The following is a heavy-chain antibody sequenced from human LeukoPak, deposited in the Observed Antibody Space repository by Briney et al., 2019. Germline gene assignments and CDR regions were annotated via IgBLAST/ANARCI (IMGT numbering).Heavy chain of an antibody. V-gene: IGHV1-2*02. D-gene: IGHD6-19*01. CDR1: GYTFTGYY. J-gene: IGHJ4*02. Sequence: ASVKVSCKASGYTFTGYYMHWVRQAPGQGLEWKGWINPNSGGTNYAQKFQGRVTMTRDTSISTAYMELSRLRSDDTAVYYCARDRGPSGWDLDSWGQGTLVTVSS. CDR3: ARDRGPSGWDLDS. CDR2: INPNSGGT.